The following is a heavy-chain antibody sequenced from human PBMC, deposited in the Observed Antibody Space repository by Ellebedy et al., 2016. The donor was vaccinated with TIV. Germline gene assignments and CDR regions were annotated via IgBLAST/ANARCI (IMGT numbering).Heavy chain of an antibody. CDR3: AKDSPYDSWTGYTTYYFDY. CDR1: GFIFSNYA. D-gene: IGHD3-3*01. V-gene: IGHV3-23*01. J-gene: IGHJ4*02. CDR2: ISGSGNTT. Sequence: GESLKISCAASGFIFSNYAMSWVRQAPGKGLEWVSGISGSGNTTYYADSVKGRFTISRDNSKNTLYLQMNSLRAEDTAVYYCAKDSPYDSWTGYTTYYFDYWGQGTLVTVSS.